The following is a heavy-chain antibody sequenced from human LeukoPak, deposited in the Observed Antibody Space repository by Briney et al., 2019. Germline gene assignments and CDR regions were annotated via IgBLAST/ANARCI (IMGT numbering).Heavy chain of an antibody. D-gene: IGHD6-13*01. J-gene: IGHJ3*02. CDR3: ARAGIAAADAFDI. CDR1: GGSFSGYY. CDR2: INHSGST. V-gene: IGHV4-34*01. Sequence: SETLSLTCAVYGGSFSGYYWSWIRQPPGKGLEWIGEINHSGSTNYNPSLKSRVTISVDTSKNQFSLKLISVTAADTAVYYCARAGIAAADAFDIWGQGTMVTVSS.